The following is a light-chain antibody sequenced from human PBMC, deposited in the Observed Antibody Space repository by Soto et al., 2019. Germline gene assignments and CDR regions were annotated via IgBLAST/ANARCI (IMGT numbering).Light chain of an antibody. V-gene: IGLV1-47*01. CDR3: AAWDDNLSGYV. J-gene: IGLJ1*01. Sequence: QSVLTQPPSASXTPXXXXTMSCSGSRSSVGNNYVYWYQQLPGTAPKLLIYRHTQRPSGGPDRFSASKSGTSASLAISGLRSEDDDDYYCAAWDDNLSGYVFGTGTKLTVL. CDR1: RSSVGNNY. CDR2: RHT.